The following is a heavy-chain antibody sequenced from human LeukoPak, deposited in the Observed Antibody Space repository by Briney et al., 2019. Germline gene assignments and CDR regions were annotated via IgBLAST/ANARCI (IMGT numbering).Heavy chain of an antibody. CDR1: GGSIGSYY. CDR2: MYNKGST. J-gene: IGHJ3*02. Sequence: SETLSLTCTASGGSIGSYYWSWIRQSPGKGLEWIGYMYNKGSTNYNPSLKSRVTISVDTSKNQFSLKVRSVTAADTAVYYCARDRPGIAVAGDALDIWGQGTMVTISS. D-gene: IGHD6-19*01. CDR3: ARDRPGIAVAGDALDI. V-gene: IGHV4-59*01.